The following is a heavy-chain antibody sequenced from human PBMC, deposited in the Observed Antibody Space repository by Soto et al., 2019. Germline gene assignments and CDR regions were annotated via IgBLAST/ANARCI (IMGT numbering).Heavy chain of an antibody. D-gene: IGHD3-3*01. CDR1: GGTFSSYA. CDR2: IIPIFGTA. Sequence: SVKVSCKASGGTFSSYAISWVRQAPGQGLEWMGGIIPIFGTANYAQKFQGRVTITADKSTSTAYMELSSLRSEDTAVYYCARVKDYDFWSGYSVDPWGQGTLVTV. CDR3: ARVKDYDFWSGYSVDP. J-gene: IGHJ5*02. V-gene: IGHV1-69*06.